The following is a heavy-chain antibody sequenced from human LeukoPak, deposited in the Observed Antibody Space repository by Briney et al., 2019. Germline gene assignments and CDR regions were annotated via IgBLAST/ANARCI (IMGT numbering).Heavy chain of an antibody. CDR1: GYTFTSYG. Sequence: ALVKVSCKASGYTFTSYGISWVRQAPGQGLEWMGWISAYNGNTNYAQKLQGRVTMTTDTSTSTAYMELRSLRSDDTAVYYCARGGRITIFPSAFDIWGQGTMVTVSS. CDR3: ARGGRITIFPSAFDI. CDR2: ISAYNGNT. D-gene: IGHD3-9*01. V-gene: IGHV1-18*04. J-gene: IGHJ3*02.